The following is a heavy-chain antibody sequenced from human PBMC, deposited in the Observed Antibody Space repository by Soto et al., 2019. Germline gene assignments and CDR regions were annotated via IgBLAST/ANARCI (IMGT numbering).Heavy chain of an antibody. CDR3: ARVLWFGVGYFDY. Sequence: SETLSLTCAVYGGSFSGDYWSWIRQPPGKGLEWMGESNHSGSTNYNPSLKSRVTISVDTSKNQFSLKLSSVTAADTAVYYCARVLWFGVGYFDYWGQGTLVTVSS. J-gene: IGHJ4*02. V-gene: IGHV4-34*01. D-gene: IGHD3-10*01. CDR1: GGSFSGDY. CDR2: SNHSGST.